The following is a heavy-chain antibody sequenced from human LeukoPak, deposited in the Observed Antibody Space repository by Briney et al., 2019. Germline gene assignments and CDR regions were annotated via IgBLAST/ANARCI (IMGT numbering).Heavy chain of an antibody. Sequence: GGSLRLSCAASGFTFSSSAMSWVRQAPGKGLEWVSYISTSSSYTDYADSVKGRFTISRDNAKNSLYLQMNSLRAEDTAVYYCARTKYDSSGYYPDYWGQGTLVTVSS. D-gene: IGHD3-22*01. J-gene: IGHJ4*02. CDR1: GFTFSSSA. CDR2: ISTSSSYT. CDR3: ARTKYDSSGYYPDY. V-gene: IGHV3-21*05.